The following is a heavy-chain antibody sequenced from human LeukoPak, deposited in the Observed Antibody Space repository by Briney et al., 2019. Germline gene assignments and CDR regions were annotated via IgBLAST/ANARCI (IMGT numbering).Heavy chain of an antibody. J-gene: IGHJ4*02. CDR1: GFSFSTYA. V-gene: IGHV3-23*01. Sequence: GGSLRLSCAASGFSFSTYAMSWVRQAPGKGLEWVSLISGSGGGTHYADSVKGRFTISRDNSNNMVFLQMDTLRGDDTAVYFCARAHPEDGYNIHFDHWGEGALVTVSS. CDR2: ISGSGGGT. D-gene: IGHD5-24*01. CDR3: ARAHPEDGYNIHFDH.